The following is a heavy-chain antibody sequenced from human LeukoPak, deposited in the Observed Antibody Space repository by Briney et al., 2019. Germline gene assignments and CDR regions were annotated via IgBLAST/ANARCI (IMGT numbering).Heavy chain of an antibody. CDR1: GFTFSSYS. CDR2: ISSSSYI. Sequence: GGSLRLSCAASGFTFSSYSMNWVRQAPGKGLEWVSSISSSSYIYYADSVKGRFTISRDNAKNSLYLQMSSLRAEDTAVYYCARVLTAMAPFDYWGQGTLVTVSP. CDR3: ARVLTAMAPFDY. D-gene: IGHD5-18*01. J-gene: IGHJ4*02. V-gene: IGHV3-21*01.